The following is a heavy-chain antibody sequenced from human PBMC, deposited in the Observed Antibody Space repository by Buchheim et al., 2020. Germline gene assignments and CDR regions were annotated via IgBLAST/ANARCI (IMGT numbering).Heavy chain of an antibody. CDR1: GGSISSYY. D-gene: IGHD3-22*01. CDR2: IYYSGST. V-gene: IGHV4-59*01. CDR3: ARDKRYYYDSSGYGNGWFDP. Sequence: QVQLQESGPGLVKPSETLSLTCTVSGGSISSYYWSWIRQPPGKGLEWIGYIYYSGSTNYNPSLKSRFTISVDKSKNQFSLKLSSVTAADTAVYYCARDKRYYYDSSGYGNGWFDPWGQGTL. J-gene: IGHJ5*02.